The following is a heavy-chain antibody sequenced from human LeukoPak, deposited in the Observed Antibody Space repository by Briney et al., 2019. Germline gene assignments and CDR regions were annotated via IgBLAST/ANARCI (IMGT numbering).Heavy chain of an antibody. Sequence: SETLSLTCTVSGGSISSYYWSWIRQPPGKGLEWIGYIYYSGSTNYNPSLKSRVTISVDTSKNQFSLKLSSVTAADTAVYYCARNGIAVAGTHYYYYYMDVWGKGTTVTVSS. V-gene: IGHV4-59*01. CDR2: IYYSGST. D-gene: IGHD6-19*01. J-gene: IGHJ6*03. CDR1: GGSISSYY. CDR3: ARNGIAVAGTHYYYYYMDV.